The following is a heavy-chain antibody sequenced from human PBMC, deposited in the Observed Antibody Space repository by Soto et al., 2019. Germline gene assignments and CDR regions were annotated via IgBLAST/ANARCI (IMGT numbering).Heavy chain of an antibody. V-gene: IGHV3-66*01. CDR1: GFTVSSNY. CDR2: IYSGGST. J-gene: IGHJ4*02. CDR3: ARPSYLTSSWYYPYY. Sequence: EVQLVEAGGGLVQPGGSLRLSCAASGFTVSSNYMSWVRQAPGKGLEWVSVIYSGGSTYYADSVKGRFAISRDNSKNTLYLQMNSLRAEDTAVYYCARPSYLTSSWYYPYYWGQGTLVTVS. D-gene: IGHD6-13*01.